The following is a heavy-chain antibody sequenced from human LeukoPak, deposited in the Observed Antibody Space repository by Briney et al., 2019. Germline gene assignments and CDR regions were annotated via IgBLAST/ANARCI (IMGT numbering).Heavy chain of an antibody. CDR2: IYPGDSDT. D-gene: IGHD6-13*01. CDR3: ARSPRAGIAAAGIYYYYGMDV. J-gene: IGHJ6*02. CDR1: GYSFTSYW. V-gene: IGHV5-51*01. Sequence: GESLKISCKGSGYSFTSYWIGWVRQMPGKGLEWMGIIYPGDSDTRYSPSFQGQVTISADKSISTAYLQWSSLKASDTAMYYCARSPRAGIAAAGIYYYYGMDVWGQGTTVTVSS.